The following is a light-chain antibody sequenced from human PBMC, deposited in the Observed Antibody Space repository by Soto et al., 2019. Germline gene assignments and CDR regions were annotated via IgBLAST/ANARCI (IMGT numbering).Light chain of an antibody. V-gene: IGLV1-51*01. Sequence: QSVLTQPSSVSAAPGQKVTISCSGSSSNIGNNYVSWYQQLPGTAPKLLIYDNDKRPSGIPDRFSASKSGTSATLGITGLQTGDEADYYCGTWDSSLSSWVFGGGTKLTV. J-gene: IGLJ3*02. CDR2: DND. CDR3: GTWDSSLSSWV. CDR1: SSNIGNNY.